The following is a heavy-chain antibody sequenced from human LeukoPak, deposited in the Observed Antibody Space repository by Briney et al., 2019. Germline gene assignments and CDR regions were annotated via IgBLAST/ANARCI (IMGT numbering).Heavy chain of an antibody. CDR2: INPNSGGT. J-gene: IGHJ6*02. Sequence: ASVKVSCKASGYTFTRYYMHWVRQAPGQGLEWMGWINPNSGGTNYAQKFQGRVTMTRDTSISTAYMELSRLRYDDTAVYYCAREFPITRGMDVWGQGTTVTVSS. CDR3: AREFPITRGMDV. V-gene: IGHV1-2*02. D-gene: IGHD3-16*01. CDR1: GYTFTRYY.